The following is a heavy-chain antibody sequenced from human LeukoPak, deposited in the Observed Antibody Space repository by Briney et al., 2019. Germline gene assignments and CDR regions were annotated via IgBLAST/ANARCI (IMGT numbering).Heavy chain of an antibody. CDR3: ARRRGYDSSGDDAFDI. J-gene: IGHJ3*02. V-gene: IGHV4-34*01. CDR2: INHSGST. D-gene: IGHD3-22*01. Sequence: SETLSLTCAVYGGSFSGYYWSWIRQPPGKGLEWIGEINHSGSTNYNPSLKSRVTISVDTSKNQFSLKLSSVTAADTAVYYCARRRGYDSSGDDAFDIWGQGTMVTVSS. CDR1: GGSFSGYY.